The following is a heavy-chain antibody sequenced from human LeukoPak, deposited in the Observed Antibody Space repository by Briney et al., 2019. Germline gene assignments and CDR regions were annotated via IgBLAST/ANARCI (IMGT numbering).Heavy chain of an antibody. V-gene: IGHV3-30*03. D-gene: IGHD1-14*01. Sequence: PGGSLRLSCAASGFTFSSYGIHWVRQAPGKGLEWVAVISYDGSNKYYADSVKGRLTISRDNSKNTLYLQMNSLRAEDTAVYYCAREYNSLDYWGQGTLVTVST. CDR3: AREYNSLDY. CDR2: ISYDGSNK. CDR1: GFTFSSYG. J-gene: IGHJ4*02.